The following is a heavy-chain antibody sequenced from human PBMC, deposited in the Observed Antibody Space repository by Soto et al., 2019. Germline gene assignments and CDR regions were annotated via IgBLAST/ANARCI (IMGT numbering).Heavy chain of an antibody. CDR3: AKDLAGDPHPDY. J-gene: IGHJ4*02. Sequence: PCGSLRLSCAASGFTFSSYAMSWVRQAPGKGLEWVSAISGSGGSTYYADSVKGRFTISRDNSKNTLYLQMNSLRAEDTAVYYCAKDLAGDPHPDYWGQGTLVTVSS. CDR1: GFTFSSYA. CDR2: ISGSGGST. V-gene: IGHV3-23*01. D-gene: IGHD3-16*01.